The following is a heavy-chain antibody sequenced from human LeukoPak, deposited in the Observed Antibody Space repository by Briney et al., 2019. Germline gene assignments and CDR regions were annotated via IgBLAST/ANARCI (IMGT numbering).Heavy chain of an antibody. J-gene: IGHJ5*02. Sequence: GGSLRLSCAASGFTFSSYSRNWVRQAPGKGLEWVSSISSSSSYIYYADSVKGRFTISRDNAKNSLYLQMNSLRAEDTAVYYCARVLELAAAGTGFDPWGQGTLVTVSS. CDR2: ISSSSSYI. CDR3: ARVLELAAAGTGFDP. CDR1: GFTFSSYS. D-gene: IGHD6-13*01. V-gene: IGHV3-21*01.